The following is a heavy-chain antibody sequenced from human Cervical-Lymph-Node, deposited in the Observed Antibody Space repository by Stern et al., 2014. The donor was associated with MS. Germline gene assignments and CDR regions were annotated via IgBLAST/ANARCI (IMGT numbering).Heavy chain of an antibody. CDR3: ARGGSGWPFDH. CDR1: GYSFTIYG. Sequence: QMQLVQSGAEVKKPGASVKVSCKASGYSFTIYGISWVRQAPGQGLEWMGWISPYNGNTNYVQKLQGRVTMTTDTSTSTAYMELGNLRSDDTAVYYCARGGSGWPFDHWGQGTLVTVSS. V-gene: IGHV1-18*01. CDR2: ISPYNGNT. J-gene: IGHJ4*02. D-gene: IGHD6-19*01.